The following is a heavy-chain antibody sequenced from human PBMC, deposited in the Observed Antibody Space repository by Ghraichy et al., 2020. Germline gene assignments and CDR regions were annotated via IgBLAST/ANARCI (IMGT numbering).Heavy chain of an antibody. CDR1: GGSISSYY. J-gene: IGHJ4*02. Sequence: SETLSLTCTVSGGSISSYYWSWIRQPPGKGLEWIGYIYYSGSTNYNPSLKSRVTISVDTSKNQFSLKLNSVTAADTAVYYCARSSWSGGSCRHLFDYWGQRTLVTVSS. V-gene: IGHV4-59*08. CDR3: ARSSWSGGSCRHLFDY. CDR2: IYYSGST. D-gene: IGHD2-15*01.